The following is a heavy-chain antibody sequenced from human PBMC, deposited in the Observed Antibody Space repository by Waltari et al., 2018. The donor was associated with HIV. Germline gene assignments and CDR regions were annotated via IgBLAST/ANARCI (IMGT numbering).Heavy chain of an antibody. CDR2: IIPLFGTA. J-gene: IGHJ4*02. D-gene: IGHD3-22*01. Sequence: QVQLVQSGAEMKKPGSSVNVSCKASGGTFSRNALSWVRQAPGQGLEWMGGIIPLFGTANYAQKFQGRVTITADESTSTAYMELNSLRSEDTAVYYCATGTYYYDSSGYPGAPFDYWGQGTL. V-gene: IGHV1-69*01. CDR1: GGTFSRNA. CDR3: ATGTYYYDSSGYPGAPFDY.